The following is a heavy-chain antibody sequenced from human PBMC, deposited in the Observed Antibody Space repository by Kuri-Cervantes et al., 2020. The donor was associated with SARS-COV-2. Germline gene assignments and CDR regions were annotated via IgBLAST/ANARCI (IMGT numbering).Heavy chain of an antibody. J-gene: IGHJ4*02. CDR1: GGSISSGDYY. D-gene: IGHD3-22*01. CDR3: ARAPGYYDSSGYYNNYFDY. CDR2: IYYSGST. Sequence: SETLSLTCTVSGGSISSGDYYWSWIRQPPGKGLEWIGYIYYSGSTYYNPSLKSRATISVDTSKNQFSLKLSSVTAADTAVYYCARAPGYYDSSGYYNNYFDYWGQGTLVTVSS. V-gene: IGHV4-30-4*08.